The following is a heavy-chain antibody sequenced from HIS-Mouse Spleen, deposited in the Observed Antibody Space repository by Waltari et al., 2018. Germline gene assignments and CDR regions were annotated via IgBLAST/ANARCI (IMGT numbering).Heavy chain of an antibody. CDR1: GYTFNRYD. V-gene: IGHV1-46*02. J-gene: IGHJ3*02. CDR2: INQSGGST. CDR3: ARGSGYSSSWDAFDI. D-gene: IGHD6-13*01. Sequence: QVQLVQSGAEVKKPGASVKVSCKASGYTFNRYDMHWVRQAPGQGLEWMGIINQSGGSTSDAQKFQGRVTMTRDTSTSTVYMELSSLRSEDTAVYYCARGSGYSSSWDAFDIWGQGTMVTVSS.